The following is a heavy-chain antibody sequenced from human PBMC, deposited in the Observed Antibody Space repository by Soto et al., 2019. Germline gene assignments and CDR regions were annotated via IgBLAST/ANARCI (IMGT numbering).Heavy chain of an antibody. CDR2: IYWNDDK. CDR1: GFSLSTSGVG. V-gene: IGHV2-5*01. CDR3: AHSRPAYYYDILTGYYKDNWFDP. D-gene: IGHD3-9*01. Sequence: QITLKESGPTLVKPTQTLTLTCTFSGFSLSTSGVGVGWIRQPPGKALEWLALIYWNDDKRYSPSLKSRLTITKDTSKNQVVLTMTNMDPVDTATYYCAHSRPAYYYDILTGYYKDNWFDPWGQGTLVTVSS. J-gene: IGHJ5*02.